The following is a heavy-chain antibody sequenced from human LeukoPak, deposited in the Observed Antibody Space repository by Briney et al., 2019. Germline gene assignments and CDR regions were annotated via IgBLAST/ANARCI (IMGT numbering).Heavy chain of an antibody. Sequence: GGSLRLSCAASGFTFSTYNMNWVRQAPGKGLEWVSYINADSSTIQYADSVRGRFTTSRDNPKHSLYLQINSLRAEHPAVYYCVRDNSRGQSLGVIYWGQGSLVTVSS. CDR2: INADSSTI. CDR1: GFTFSTYN. CDR3: VRDNSRGQSLGVIY. J-gene: IGHJ4*02. V-gene: IGHV3-48*01. D-gene: IGHD3-22*01.